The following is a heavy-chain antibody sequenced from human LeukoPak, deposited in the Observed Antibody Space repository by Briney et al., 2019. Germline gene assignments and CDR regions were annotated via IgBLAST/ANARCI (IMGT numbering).Heavy chain of an antibody. CDR2: ISGSGGST. D-gene: IGHD3-22*01. Sequence: ETLSLTCTVSGGSISSYYWSWIRQPPGKGLEWVSAISGSGGSTYYADSVKGRFTISRDNSKNTLYLQMNSLRAEDTAVYYCAKSVTYYYDSSGYYAPAYFDYWGQGTLVTVSS. J-gene: IGHJ4*02. CDR1: GGSISSYY. CDR3: AKSVTYYYDSSGYYAPAYFDY. V-gene: IGHV3-23*01.